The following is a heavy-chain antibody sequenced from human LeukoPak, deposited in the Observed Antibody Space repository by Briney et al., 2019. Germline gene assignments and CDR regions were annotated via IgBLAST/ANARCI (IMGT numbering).Heavy chain of an antibody. CDR1: KFTFSDYS. CDR2: ISSIRNYI. CDR3: ARDQSGVGDYFKVYYGMDV. Sequence: PGGSLRLSCAASKFTFSDYSMSWVRQAPGKGLEWVSSISSIRNYIYYADSVKGRFTISRDNAKNSLYLQMNSLRAEDTAVYYCARDQSGVGDYFKVYYGMDVWGQGTTVTVSS. D-gene: IGHD4-17*01. J-gene: IGHJ6*02. V-gene: IGHV3-21*01.